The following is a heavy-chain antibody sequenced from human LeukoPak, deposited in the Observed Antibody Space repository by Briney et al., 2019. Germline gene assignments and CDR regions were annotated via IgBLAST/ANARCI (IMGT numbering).Heavy chain of an antibody. V-gene: IGHV3-73*01. CDR1: GFTFSGSA. D-gene: IGHD2-15*01. CDR2: IDKNDNLYAT. J-gene: IGHJ5*02. Sequence: PGGSLRLSCAASGFTFSGSAVHWVRQSSGKGLEWVGHIDKNDNLYATAYAESVKGRFTISRDDSKDTAFLHMDSLKTEDTALYYCTRDRGTYNWFDPWGQGTLVTVSS. CDR3: TRDRGTYNWFDP.